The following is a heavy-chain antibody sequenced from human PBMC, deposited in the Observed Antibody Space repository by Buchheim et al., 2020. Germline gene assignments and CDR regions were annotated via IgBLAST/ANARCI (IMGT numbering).Heavy chain of an antibody. Sequence: QVQLVQSRAEVKKPGASVKVSCKASGYTFTGYYMHWVRQAPGQGLEWMGWINPNSGGTNYAQKFQGRVTMTRDTSISTAYMELSRLRSDDTAVYYCATSSGDGDYEAGRYFDLWGRGTL. CDR1: GYTFTGYY. V-gene: IGHV1-2*02. CDR3: ATSSGDGDYEAGRYFDL. J-gene: IGHJ2*01. D-gene: IGHD4-17*01. CDR2: INPNSGGT.